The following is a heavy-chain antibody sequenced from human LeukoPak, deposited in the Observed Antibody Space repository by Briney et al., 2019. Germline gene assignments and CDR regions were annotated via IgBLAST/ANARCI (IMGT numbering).Heavy chain of an antibody. J-gene: IGHJ4*02. CDR1: GYTFTSYD. D-gene: IGHD6-19*01. Sequence: ASVKVSCKASGYTFTSYDINWVRQATGQGLEWMGWMNPNSGNTGYAQKFQGRVTMTRNTSISTAYMELSSLRSEDTAVYYCARVPYSSGWSPVDYWGQGTLVTVSS. V-gene: IGHV1-8*01. CDR2: MNPNSGNT. CDR3: ARVPYSSGWSPVDY.